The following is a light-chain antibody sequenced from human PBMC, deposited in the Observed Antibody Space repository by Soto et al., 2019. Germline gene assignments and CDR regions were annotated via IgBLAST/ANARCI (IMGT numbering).Light chain of an antibody. Sequence: QSVLTQPASVSGSPGQTITISCAGSSRDIGDSRFVSWYQQLPGKAPKLIIYGNSNRPSGVPDRFSGSKSGTSASLAITGLQAEDEADYYCQSYDSSLSGWVFGGGTKLTVL. CDR2: GNS. CDR1: SRDIGDSRF. J-gene: IGLJ3*02. V-gene: IGLV1-40*01. CDR3: QSYDSSLSGWV.